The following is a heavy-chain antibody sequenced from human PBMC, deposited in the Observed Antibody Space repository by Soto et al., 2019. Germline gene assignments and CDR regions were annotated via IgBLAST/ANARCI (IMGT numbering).Heavy chain of an antibody. CDR2: IYYSENT. D-gene: IGHD2-2*01. CDR1: GGSISSSSNH. CDR3: ARGLRRAFKPAASHN. J-gene: IGHJ4*02. V-gene: IGHV4-39*01. Sequence: SETLSLTCTVSGGSISSSSNHWGWIRQPPGKGLEWIGNIYYSENTYYNPSLKSRVTISVDTSKNQFSLRLTSVTAADTAVYYCARGLRRAFKPAASHNWGQGTLVTVSS.